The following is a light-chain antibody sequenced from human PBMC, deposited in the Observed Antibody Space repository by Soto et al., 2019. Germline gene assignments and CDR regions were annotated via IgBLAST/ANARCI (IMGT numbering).Light chain of an antibody. CDR3: QQYGSSPPFT. V-gene: IGKV3-20*01. CDR1: QSVSSTN. J-gene: IGKJ3*01. Sequence: EIVLTQSPGTLSLSPGERATLSCRASQSVSSTNLAWYQQKPGQAPRLLIYGASSRATGIPDKFSGSGSGTHFSLTISRLEPEDFAVYYCQQYGSSPPFTCGPGTKVHI. CDR2: GAS.